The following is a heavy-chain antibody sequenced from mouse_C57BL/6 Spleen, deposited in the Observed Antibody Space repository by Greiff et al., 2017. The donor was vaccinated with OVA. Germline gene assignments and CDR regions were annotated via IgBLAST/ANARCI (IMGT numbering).Heavy chain of an antibody. CDR2: IHPNSGST. CDR1: GYTFTSYW. J-gene: IGHJ3*01. D-gene: IGHD2-4*01. CDR3: ARSEDYDDWFAY. V-gene: IGHV1-64*01. Sequence: VQLQQPGAELVKPGASVKLSCKASGYTFTSYWMHWVKQRPGQGLEWIGMIHPNSGSTNYNEKFKSKATLTVDKSSSTAYMQLSSLTSEDSAVYYCARSEDYDDWFAYWGQGTLVTVSA.